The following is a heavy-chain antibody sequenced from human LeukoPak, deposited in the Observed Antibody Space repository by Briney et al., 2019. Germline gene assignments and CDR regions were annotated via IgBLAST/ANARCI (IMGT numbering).Heavy chain of an antibody. CDR3: ARDRDYLWGSYRGFDI. Sequence: SETLSLTCTVSGASINGHYWSWIRQPAGKGLEWIGRIYISGSTNYNSSLQSRVTMSVDTSKNQFSLKVNSVTAADTAVYYCARDRDYLWGSYRGFDIWGQGTMVIVSS. CDR2: IYISGST. CDR1: GASINGHY. V-gene: IGHV4-4*07. D-gene: IGHD3-16*01. J-gene: IGHJ3*02.